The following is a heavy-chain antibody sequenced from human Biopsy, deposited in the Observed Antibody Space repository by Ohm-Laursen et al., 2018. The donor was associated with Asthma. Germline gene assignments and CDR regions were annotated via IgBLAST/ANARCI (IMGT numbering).Heavy chain of an antibody. CDR2: IKHDGSEK. V-gene: IGHV3-7*01. Sequence: SLRLSCTASGFTFGDYCMSWVRQVPGQGLEWVANIKHDGSEKNHVDSLKGRFTISRDNSKNTLYLQMNSLGAEDTAVYYCASQSSGPDFWSGYYYFDYWGQGTLVTVSS. J-gene: IGHJ4*02. CDR3: ASQSSGPDFWSGYYYFDY. D-gene: IGHD3-3*01. CDR1: GFTFGDYC.